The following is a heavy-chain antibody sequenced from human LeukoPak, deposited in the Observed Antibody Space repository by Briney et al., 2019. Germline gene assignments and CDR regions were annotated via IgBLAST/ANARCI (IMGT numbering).Heavy chain of an antibody. CDR3: AKDWEMRYWQGGFDS. Sequence: ASVKVSCKASGYTFTSYAMNWVRQAPGHGLEWMGWIDPRTGDTHYAQQFRDRFSLTRDTSSSTAYMDLSRLTSDDTAIYFCAKDWEMRYWQGGFDSWGQGTLLTVSS. J-gene: IGHJ4*02. CDR1: GYTFTSYA. D-gene: IGHD2-15*01. CDR2: IDPRTGDT. V-gene: IGHV1-2*02.